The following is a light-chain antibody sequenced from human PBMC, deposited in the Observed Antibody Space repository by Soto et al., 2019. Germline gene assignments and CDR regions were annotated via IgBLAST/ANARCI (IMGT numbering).Light chain of an antibody. CDR1: QSISSY. J-gene: IGKJ4*01. CDR3: LQDNRYPLT. V-gene: IGKV1-39*01. CDR2: AAS. Sequence: DIQMTQSPSSLSASVGDRVTITCRASQSISSYLNWYQQKPGKAPKLLIYAASSLQSGVPSRFSGSGSGTDFTLTITSLQPEDFATYHCLQDNRYPLTFGGGTKVDIK.